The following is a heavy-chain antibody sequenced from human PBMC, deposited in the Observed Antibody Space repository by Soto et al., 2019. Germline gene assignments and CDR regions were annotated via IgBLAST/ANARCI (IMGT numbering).Heavy chain of an antibody. CDR2: IYWDDDK. V-gene: IGHV2-5*02. CDR1: GFSLSTTGVG. J-gene: IGHJ5*02. Sequence: QITLKESGPTLVRPTQTLTLTCTFSGFSLSTTGVGVGWIRQPPGKALEWLALIYWDDDKRYSPSLKSRLTITKHITKNELILTMTNMDPVHTARYYCAQRLPHYGLGRERGNGFDPWGQGTLVTVSS. CDR3: AQRLPHYGLGRERGNGFDP. D-gene: IGHD3-10*01.